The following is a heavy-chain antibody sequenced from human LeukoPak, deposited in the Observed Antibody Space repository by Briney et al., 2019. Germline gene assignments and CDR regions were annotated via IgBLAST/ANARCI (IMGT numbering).Heavy chain of an antibody. D-gene: IGHD2-2*01. CDR1: GASITNSRYY. V-gene: IGHV4-39*01. J-gene: IGHJ4*02. Sequence: SETLSLTCTVSGASITNSRYYWGWIRQPPGRGLEWIGSIHSSGSTYYNPSLKSRVTISVDTSKNQFSLKLSSVTAADTAVYYCARRVGPGALDYWAKGTLVTVSS. CDR2: IHSSGST. CDR3: ARRVGPGALDY.